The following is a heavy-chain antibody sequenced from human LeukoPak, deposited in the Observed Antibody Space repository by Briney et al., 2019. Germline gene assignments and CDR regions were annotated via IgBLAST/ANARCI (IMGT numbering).Heavy chain of an antibody. CDR3: ARYAGSGSYYNKRNNWFDP. CDR2: IYYSGST. D-gene: IGHD3-10*01. V-gene: IGHV4-39*07. J-gene: IGHJ5*02. Sequence: SETLSLTCTVSGGSISSSSYYWGWIRQPPGKGLEWIGSIYYSGSTYYNPSLKSRVTISVDTSKNQFSLKLSSVTAADTAVYYCARYAGSGSYYNKRNNWFDPWGQGTLVTVSS. CDR1: GGSISSSSYY.